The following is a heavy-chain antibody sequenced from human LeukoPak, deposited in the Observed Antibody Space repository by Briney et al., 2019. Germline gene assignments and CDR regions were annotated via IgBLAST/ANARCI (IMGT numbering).Heavy chain of an antibody. V-gene: IGHV4-59*01. CDR2: IYYSGST. Sequence: SETLSLTCTVSGGSISSYYWSWIRQPPGKGLEWIGYIYYSGSTNYNPSLKSRVTISVYTSKSQFSLQLSSVTAADTAVYYCARGHKAFDIWGQGTMVTVSS. CDR3: ARGHKAFDI. J-gene: IGHJ3*02. CDR1: GGSISSYY.